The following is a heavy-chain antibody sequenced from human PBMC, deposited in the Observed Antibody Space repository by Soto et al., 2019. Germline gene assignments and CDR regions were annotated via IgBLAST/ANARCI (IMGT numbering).Heavy chain of an antibody. J-gene: IGHJ4*02. CDR2: ISTRSVTI. V-gene: IGHV3-48*02. D-gene: IGHD6-19*01. Sequence: EVQLVESGGGLVQPGGSLRLSCAASGFTFSDYSMNWVRQAPGKGLEWVSYISTRSVTIYYADSVKGRFTISRDNAKNSLYLQMNSLRDADTAVYYCAKDRDSSDWPGLDYWGQGTLVTVSS. CDR1: GFTFSDYS. CDR3: AKDRDSSDWPGLDY.